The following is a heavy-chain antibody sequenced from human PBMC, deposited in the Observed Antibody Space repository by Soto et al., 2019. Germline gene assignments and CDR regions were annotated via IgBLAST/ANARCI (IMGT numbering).Heavy chain of an antibody. V-gene: IGHV1-8*01. J-gene: IGHJ3*02. CDR1: GYTFTSYD. Sequence: GASVKVSCKTSGYTFTSYDMNWVRQAPGRGLEWMGWMNTDSGHAESAQRFQGRVTMTRDTSTSTVHMELSSLTSDDTAVYYCASGLFEYSGYGLDAFDIWGQGAMVTVSS. CDR2: MNTDSGHA. D-gene: IGHD5-12*01. CDR3: ASGLFEYSGYGLDAFDI.